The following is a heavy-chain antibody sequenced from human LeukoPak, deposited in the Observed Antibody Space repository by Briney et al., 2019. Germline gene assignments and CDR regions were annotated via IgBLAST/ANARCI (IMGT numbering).Heavy chain of an antibody. CDR1: GGTFSSYA. V-gene: IGHV1-69*13. D-gene: IGHD4-17*01. J-gene: IGHJ4*02. CDR2: IIPIFGTA. CDR3: ARDHYGNFDY. Sequence: ASVKVSCKASGGTFSSYAISWVRQAPGQGLEWVGGIIPIFGTANYAQKFQGRVTITADESTSTAYMELSSLRSEDTAVYYCARDHYGNFDYWGQGTLVTVSS.